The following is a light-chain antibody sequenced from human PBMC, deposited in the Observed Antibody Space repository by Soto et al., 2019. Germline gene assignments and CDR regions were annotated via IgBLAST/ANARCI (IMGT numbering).Light chain of an antibody. J-gene: IGKJ4*01. Sequence: DIVMTQSPDSLAVSLGERATINCKSSQSVLYSSNNKNYLAWYQQKPGQPPKLLIYWASTRESGVPDRFSDSGSGTEFTLTISSLQAEDVALYYCQQYYSTFLTFGGGTKVEIK. V-gene: IGKV4-1*01. CDR2: WAS. CDR3: QQYYSTFLT. CDR1: QSVLYSSNNKNY.